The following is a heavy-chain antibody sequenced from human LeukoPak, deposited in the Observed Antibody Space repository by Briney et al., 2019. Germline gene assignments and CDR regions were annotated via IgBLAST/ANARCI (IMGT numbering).Heavy chain of an antibody. CDR2: IYYSGST. D-gene: IGHD3-16*01. CDR1: GGSISSYY. J-gene: IGHJ4*02. CDR3: ARWTWGNFDY. Sequence: SETLPLTCTVSGGSISSYYWSWIRQPPGKGLEWIGYIYYSGSTNYNPSLKSRVTLSVDTSKNQFSLKLSSVTAADTAVYYCARWTWGNFDYWGQGTLVTVSS. V-gene: IGHV4-59*01.